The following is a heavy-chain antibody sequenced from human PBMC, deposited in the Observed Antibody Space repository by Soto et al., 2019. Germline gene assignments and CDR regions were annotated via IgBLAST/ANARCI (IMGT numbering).Heavy chain of an antibody. Sequence: SETLSLTCTVSGGSISSSSYYWGWIRQPPGKGLEWIGSIYYSGSTYYNPSLKSRVTISVDTSKNQFSLKLSSVTAADTAVYYCARLVSDYIWGSYIENGHWGQGTLVTVSS. V-gene: IGHV4-39*01. CDR2: IYYSGST. D-gene: IGHD3-16*01. CDR3: ARLVSDYIWGSYIENGH. CDR1: GGSISSSSYY. J-gene: IGHJ4*02.